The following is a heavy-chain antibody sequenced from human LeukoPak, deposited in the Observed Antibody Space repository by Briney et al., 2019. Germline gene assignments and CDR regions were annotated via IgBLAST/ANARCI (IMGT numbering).Heavy chain of an antibody. D-gene: IGHD3-16*01. CDR1: GGSFSGYY. V-gene: IGHV4-34*01. J-gene: IGHJ3*02. CDR3: ARFTYVWGSYAFDI. Sequence: SETLSLTCAVYGGSFSGYYWSWIRQPPGKGLEWIGEINHSGSTSYNPSLKSRVTISVDTSKNQFSLKLSSVTAADTAVYYCARFTYVWGSYAFDIWGQGTMVTVSS. CDR2: INHSGST.